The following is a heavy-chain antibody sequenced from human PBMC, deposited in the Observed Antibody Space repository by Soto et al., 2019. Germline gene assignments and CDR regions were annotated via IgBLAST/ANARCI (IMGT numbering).Heavy chain of an antibody. Sequence: GASVKVSCKASGYTFTTYGISWVRQAPEEGLEWLGWINTHNGNTNYAQNLQGRVFMAADTSTNTAYMELRSLRSDDTAIYYCTREGSAPYYYYGMDAWGQGTTVTVS. J-gene: IGHJ6*02. CDR1: GYTFTTYG. CDR3: TREGSAPYYYYGMDA. D-gene: IGHD3-10*01. V-gene: IGHV1-18*01. CDR2: INTHNGNT.